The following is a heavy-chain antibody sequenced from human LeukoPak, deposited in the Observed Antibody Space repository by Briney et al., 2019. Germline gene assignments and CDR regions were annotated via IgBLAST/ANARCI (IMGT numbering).Heavy chain of an antibody. Sequence: SGPTLVNPTETLTLTCSFSGFSLTTSAVGVGWIRQPPGKALEWLALIYWDDDERYSPSLKSRLTISKDTSKNQVVLTVTNMDPVDTATYFCARATTVTPLDYWGQGTLVTVSS. CDR3: ARATTVTPLDY. V-gene: IGHV2-5*02. J-gene: IGHJ4*02. CDR2: IYWDDDE. CDR1: GFSLTTSAVG. D-gene: IGHD4-17*01.